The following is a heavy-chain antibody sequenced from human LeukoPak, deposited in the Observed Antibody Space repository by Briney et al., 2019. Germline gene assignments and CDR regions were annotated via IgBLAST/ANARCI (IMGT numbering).Heavy chain of an antibody. Sequence: PGGSLRLSCEASGLPFSRYDMRWVRQASGRGLEWVSGISGRGCSTYYTDSVRGRYTISRDNSKNTLYLQKNSLRAEDTAVYYCAKDSRVTRSYSSSWPDAFDIWGQGTMVTVSS. J-gene: IGHJ3*02. CDR3: AKDSRVTRSYSSSWPDAFDI. CDR1: GLPFSRYD. D-gene: IGHD6-13*01. CDR2: ISGRGCST. V-gene: IGHV3-23*01.